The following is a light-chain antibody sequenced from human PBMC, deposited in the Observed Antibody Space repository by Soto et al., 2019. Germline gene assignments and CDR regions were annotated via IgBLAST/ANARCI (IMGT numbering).Light chain of an antibody. CDR3: AAWDDRLSGYG. V-gene: IGLV1-47*02. CDR2: SDN. CDR1: SSNIAKNY. Sequence: QSVLTQPPSTSGTPGQRVTISCSGDSSNIAKNYVYWYQQVPGMAPKLLIYSDNQRPSGVPDRFSGSKSGTSASLAISGLRSEDEADYCCAAWDDRLSGYGFGGGTKLTVL. J-gene: IGLJ1*01.